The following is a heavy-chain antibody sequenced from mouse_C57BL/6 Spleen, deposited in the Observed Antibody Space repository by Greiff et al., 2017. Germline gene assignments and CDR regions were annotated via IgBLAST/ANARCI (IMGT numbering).Heavy chain of an antibody. CDR1: GYPFTSYW. D-gene: IGHD3-2*02. CDR2: IDPSDSYT. J-gene: IGHJ4*01. Sequence: VQLQQPGAELVMPGASVKLSCKASGYPFTSYWMHWVKQRPGQGLEWIGEIDPSDSYTNYNQKFKGKSTLTVDKSSSTAYMQLSSLRSEDSAVYYCARRGVRGYAMDYWGQGTSVTVSS. CDR3: ARRGVRGYAMDY. V-gene: IGHV1-69*01.